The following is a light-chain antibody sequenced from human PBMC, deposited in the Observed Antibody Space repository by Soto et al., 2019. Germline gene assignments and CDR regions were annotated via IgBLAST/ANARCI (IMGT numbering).Light chain of an antibody. V-gene: IGLV1-44*01. Sequence: QAVGTQPPSASGAPGQRVSISCSGSSSNIGSNPVSWYQQLPGTAPKLLIYSNNQRPSGVPDRFSGSKSGTSASLAISGVQSEDEADYYCAAWDDSLVGVFGGGTKLTVL. J-gene: IGLJ3*02. CDR2: SNN. CDR1: SSNIGSNP. CDR3: AAWDDSLVGV.